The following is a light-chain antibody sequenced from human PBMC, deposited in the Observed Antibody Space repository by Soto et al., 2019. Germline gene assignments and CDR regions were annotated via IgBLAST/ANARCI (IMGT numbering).Light chain of an antibody. Sequence: QSALTQPPSASGSPGQSVTISCTGTSSDVGAYKYVSWYQQYPGKAPKLMIYEVTKRPSGVPDRFSGSKSGNTASLTVSGLQAEDEADYYCTSYVGNDIWVFGGGTQRPVL. CDR1: SSDVGAYKY. J-gene: IGLJ3*02. CDR3: TSYVGNDIWV. V-gene: IGLV2-8*01. CDR2: EVT.